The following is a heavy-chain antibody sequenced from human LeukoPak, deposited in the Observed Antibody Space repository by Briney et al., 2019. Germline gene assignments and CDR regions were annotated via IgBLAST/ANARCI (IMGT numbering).Heavy chain of an antibody. V-gene: IGHV3-53*01. D-gene: IGHD6-19*01. Sequence: GGSLRLSCAASGFTVSGNYMTWVRQAPGKGLEWVSGIYSGGSTYYADSVRGRFTISRDNSKNTLYLQVNGLRGDDTAVYYCARSAVTGPGWIDPWGQGTLVTVSS. CDR1: GFTVSGNY. CDR3: ARSAVTGPGWIDP. CDR2: IYSGGST. J-gene: IGHJ5*02.